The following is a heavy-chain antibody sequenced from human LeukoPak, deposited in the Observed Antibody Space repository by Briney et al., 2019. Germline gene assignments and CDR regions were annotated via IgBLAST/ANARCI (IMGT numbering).Heavy chain of an antibody. D-gene: IGHD6-13*01. J-gene: IGHJ4*02. CDR1: GYSISSGYY. V-gene: IGHV4-38-2*02. CDR3: ARAYSSSWYYFDY. CDR2: IYHSGST. Sequence: PSETLSHTCTVSGYSISSGYYWGWIRQPPGKGLEWIGSIYHSGSTYYNPSLKSRVTISVDTSKNQFSLKLSSVTAADTAVYYCARAYSSSWYYFDYWGQGTLVSLSS.